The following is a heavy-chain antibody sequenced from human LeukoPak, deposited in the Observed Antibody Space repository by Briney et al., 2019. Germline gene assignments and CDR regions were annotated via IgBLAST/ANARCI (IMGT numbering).Heavy chain of an antibody. CDR1: GFTFSDYY. CDR2: ISSSGSTI. V-gene: IGHV3-11*01. D-gene: IGHD1-26*01. J-gene: IGHJ6*02. Sequence: GGSLRLSCAASGFTFSDYYMSWVRQAPGKGLEWVSYISSSGSTIYYADSVKGRFTISRDNAKNSLYLQMNSLRAEDTAVYYCARDAIVGAVADYYYYYGMDVWGQGTTVTVSS. CDR3: ARDAIVGAVADYYYYYGMDV.